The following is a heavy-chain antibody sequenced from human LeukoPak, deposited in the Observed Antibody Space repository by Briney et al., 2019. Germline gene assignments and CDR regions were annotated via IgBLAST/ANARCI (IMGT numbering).Heavy chain of an antibody. CDR2: IYYSGST. V-gene: IGHV4-31*03. CDR1: GGSISSGGYY. Sequence: PSQTLSLTCTVSGGSISSGGYYWSWIRQHPGKGLEWIGYIYYSGSTYYNPSLKSRVTISVDTSKNRFSLKLSSVTAADTAVYYCARGGIAARASFDYWGQGTLVTVSS. CDR3: ARGGIAARASFDY. J-gene: IGHJ4*02. D-gene: IGHD6-6*01.